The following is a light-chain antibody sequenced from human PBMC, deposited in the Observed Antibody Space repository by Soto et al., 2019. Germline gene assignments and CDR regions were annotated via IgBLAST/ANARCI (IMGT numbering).Light chain of an antibody. Sequence: QSALTQPASVSGSPGQSITLSCTGTSSDVGGYKYVSWYQQHPGKAPKLMIYEVSKRPSGFSNRFSGSKSGNTASLTISGLQAEDEADYYCSSYAGSSTYVFGTGTKVTVL. CDR3: SSYAGSSTYV. V-gene: IGLV2-23*02. CDR1: SSDVGGYKY. CDR2: EVS. J-gene: IGLJ1*01.